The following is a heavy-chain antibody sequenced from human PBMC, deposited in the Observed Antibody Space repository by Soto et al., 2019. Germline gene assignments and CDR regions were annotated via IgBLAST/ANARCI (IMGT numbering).Heavy chain of an antibody. D-gene: IGHD6-6*01. V-gene: IGHV1-18*04. CDR2: ISAYNGNK. CDR3: ARTGGGMAARPLEY. J-gene: IGHJ4*02. CDR1: GYMFTTYG. Sequence: QVQLMQSGGEVKKPGASVEVSCKASGYMFTTYGISWVRQAPGQGLEWMAWISAYNGNKKYAQKFQDRVTMTIHTYSTKVSMELRKLASDDTAIYYCARTGGGMAARPLEYWGQGTLVTVSP.